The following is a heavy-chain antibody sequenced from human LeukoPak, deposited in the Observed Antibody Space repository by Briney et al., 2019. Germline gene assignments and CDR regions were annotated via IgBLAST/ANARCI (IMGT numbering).Heavy chain of an antibody. J-gene: IGHJ4*02. CDR3: ARDLGYGASRIY. CDR1: GYTFTGYY. Sequence: ASVKVSCKASGYTFTGYYMHWVRQAPGQGLEWMGRINPNSGGTNYAQKFQGRVTMTRDTSISTAYMELSRLRSDDTAVYYCARDLGYGASRIYWGQGTLVTVSS. D-gene: IGHD4/OR15-4a*01. V-gene: IGHV1-2*06. CDR2: INPNSGGT.